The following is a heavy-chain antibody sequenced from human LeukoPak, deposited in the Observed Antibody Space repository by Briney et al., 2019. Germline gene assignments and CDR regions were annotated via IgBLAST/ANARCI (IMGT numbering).Heavy chain of an antibody. CDR2: INPSGGST. D-gene: IGHD1-26*01. J-gene: IGHJ4*02. V-gene: IGHV1-46*01. CDR1: GYTFTGYY. CDR3: ARVSVGATMLAYFDY. Sequence: ASVKVSCKASGYTFTGYYMHWVRQAPGQGLEWMGIINPSGGSTRYAQKFQGRVTMTRDMSTSTVYMELSSLRSEDTAVYYCARVSVGATMLAYFDYWGQGTLVTVSS.